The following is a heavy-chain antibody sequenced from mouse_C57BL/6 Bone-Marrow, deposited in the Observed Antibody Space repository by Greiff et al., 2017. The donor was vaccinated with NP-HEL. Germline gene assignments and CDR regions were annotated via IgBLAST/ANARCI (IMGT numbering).Heavy chain of an antibody. CDR1: GYTFTSYW. CDR3: TRSSYYSNLYAMDY. Sequence: VHVKQSGTVLARPGASVKMSCKTSGYTFTSYWMHWVKQRPGQGLEWIGAIYPGNSDTSYNQKFKGKAKLTAVTSASTAYMELSSLTNEDSAVYYCTRSSYYSNLYAMDYWGQGTSVTVSS. CDR2: IYPGNSDT. V-gene: IGHV1-5*01. D-gene: IGHD2-5*01. J-gene: IGHJ4*01.